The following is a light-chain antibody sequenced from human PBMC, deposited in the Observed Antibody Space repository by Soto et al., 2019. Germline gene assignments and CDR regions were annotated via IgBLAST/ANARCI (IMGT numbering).Light chain of an antibody. Sequence: IVLTQSPGTLSLSPGERATLSCRASQSVPRSSLAWYQQKPGQAPRLLIYGGSSRATGIPDRFSGSGSGTDFTLTVSRLEPEDFAVFYCQQYGTSPPTFGQGTKVDIK. CDR1: QSVPRSS. V-gene: IGKV3-20*01. CDR3: QQYGTSPPT. J-gene: IGKJ2*01. CDR2: GGS.